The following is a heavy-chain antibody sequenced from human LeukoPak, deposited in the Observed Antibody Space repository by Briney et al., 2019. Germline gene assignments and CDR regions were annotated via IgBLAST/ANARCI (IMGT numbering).Heavy chain of an antibody. Sequence: PGGCLRLSCAASGFTFSSNYMSWVRQAPGKGLEWVSVIYSGGSTYYADSVKGRFTISRDNSKNTLYLQMNSLRAEDTAVYYCARDGAGYCSGGSCSAYCGGDCSGAFDIWGQGTMVTVSS. CDR2: IYSGGST. CDR1: GFTFSSNY. V-gene: IGHV3-53*01. CDR3: ARDGAGYCSGGSCSAYCGGDCSGAFDI. D-gene: IGHD2-15*01. J-gene: IGHJ3*02.